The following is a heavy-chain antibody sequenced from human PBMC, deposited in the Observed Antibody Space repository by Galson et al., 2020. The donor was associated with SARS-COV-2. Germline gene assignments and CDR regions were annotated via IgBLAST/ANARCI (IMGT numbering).Heavy chain of an antibody. CDR2: ISGSGGST. J-gene: IGHJ4*02. CDR1: GFTFSSYA. Sequence: GGSLRLSCAASGFTFSSYAMSWVRQAPGKGLEWVSAISGSGGSTYYADSVKGRFTISRDNSKNTLYLQMNSLRAEDTAVYYCAKDGGKLVGATTYFDYWGQGTLVTVSS. CDR3: AKDGGKLVGATTYFDY. D-gene: IGHD1-26*01. V-gene: IGHV3-23*01.